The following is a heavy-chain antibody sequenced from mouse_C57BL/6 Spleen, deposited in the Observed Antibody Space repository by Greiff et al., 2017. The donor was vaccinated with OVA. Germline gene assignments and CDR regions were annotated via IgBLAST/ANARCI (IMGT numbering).Heavy chain of an antibody. D-gene: IGHD4-1*01. V-gene: IGHV1-82*01. CDR1: GYAFSSSW. CDR2: IYPGDGDT. J-gene: IGHJ3*01. CDR3: AGTGTGFAY. Sequence: QVQLQQSGPELVKPGASVKLSCKASGYAFSSSWMNWVKQRPGKGLEWIGRIYPGDGDTNYNGKFKGKATLTADKSSSTAYMQLSSLTSEDSAVYFCAGTGTGFAYWGQGTLVTVSA.